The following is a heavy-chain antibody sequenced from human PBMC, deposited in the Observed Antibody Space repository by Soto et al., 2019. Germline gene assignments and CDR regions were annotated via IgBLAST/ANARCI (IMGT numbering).Heavy chain of an antibody. CDR1: GGTVSSYT. V-gene: IGHV1-69*02. Sequence: QVQLVQSGAEVKKPGSSVKVSCKASGGTVSSYTISWVRQAPGQGLEWMGRIIPILGIANYAQKFQGRVTITADKSTSTAYMELSSLRSEDTAVYYCARLGAAAGTYYFDYWGQGTLVTVSS. CDR2: IIPILGIA. CDR3: ARLGAAAGTYYFDY. D-gene: IGHD6-13*01. J-gene: IGHJ4*02.